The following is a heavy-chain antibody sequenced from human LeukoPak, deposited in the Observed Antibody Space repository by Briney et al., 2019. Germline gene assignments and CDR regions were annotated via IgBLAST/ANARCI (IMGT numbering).Heavy chain of an antibody. D-gene: IGHD4-23*01. Sequence: SETLSLTCTVSGGSVSSGSYDWSWIRQPPEKGLEWIGYIYYSGSTNYNPSLKSRVTISVDTSKNQFSLKLSSVTAADTAVYYCARDPEPINYGGNIDYYYGMDVWGQGTTVTVSS. CDR3: ARDPEPINYGGNIDYYYGMDV. J-gene: IGHJ6*02. CDR2: IYYSGST. CDR1: GGSVSSGSYD. V-gene: IGHV4-61*01.